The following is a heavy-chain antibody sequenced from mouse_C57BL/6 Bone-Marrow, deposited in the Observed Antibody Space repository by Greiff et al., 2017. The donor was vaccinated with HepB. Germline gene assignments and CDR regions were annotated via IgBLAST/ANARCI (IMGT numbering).Heavy chain of an antibody. V-gene: IGHV2-6-1*01. CDR1: GFSLTSYG. CDR3: ARHYYSNYYAMDY. Sequence: VQGVESGPGLVAPSQSLSITCTVSGFSLTSYGVHWVRQPPGKGLEWLVVIWSDGSTTYNSALKSRLSISKDNSKSQVFLKMNSLQTDDTAMYYCARHYYSNYYAMDYWGQGTSVTVSS. D-gene: IGHD2-12*01. J-gene: IGHJ4*01. CDR2: IWSDGST.